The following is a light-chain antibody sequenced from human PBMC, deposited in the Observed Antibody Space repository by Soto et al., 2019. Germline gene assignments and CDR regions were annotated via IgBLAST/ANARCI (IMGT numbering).Light chain of an antibody. V-gene: IGKV1-39*01. CDR2: AAS. CDR1: QTIHNY. J-gene: IGKJ1*01. Sequence: DVQMTQSPSSLSASVVDRGTITCRTSQTIHNYLNWYQQKPGIAPKLLIYAASSLHSGVPSRFSGSGSGTDFTLTISSLQPEDSAIYYCQQSYSSPSWTFGQGTNVDI. CDR3: QQSYSSPSWT.